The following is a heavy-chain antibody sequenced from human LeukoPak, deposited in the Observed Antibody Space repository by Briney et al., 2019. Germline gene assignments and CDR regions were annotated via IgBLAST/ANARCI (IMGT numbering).Heavy chain of an antibody. CDR1: GYTFTDYF. J-gene: IGHJ4*02. V-gene: IGHV1-2*02. D-gene: IGHD6-19*01. CDR2: VNPHSGGR. Sequence: ASVKVSCKASGYTFTDYFIHWVRQAPGQGLEWMGWVNPHSGGRDLAQKFQGRVTMTRDTSISTAYMELSRLRSDDTAMYYCARSSGWKYNIDYWGQGTLVTVSS. CDR3: ARSSGWKYNIDY.